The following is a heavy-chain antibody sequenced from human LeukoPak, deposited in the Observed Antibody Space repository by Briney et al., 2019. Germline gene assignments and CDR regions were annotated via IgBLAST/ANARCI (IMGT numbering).Heavy chain of an antibody. Sequence: SVKVSCKASGGTFSSYAISWVRQAPGQGLEWMGRIIPILGIANYAQKFQGRVTITADKSTSTAHMELSSLRSEDTAVYYCARDRERDYYDSNESFDYWGQGTLVTVSS. V-gene: IGHV1-69*04. J-gene: IGHJ4*02. CDR2: IIPILGIA. CDR1: GGTFSSYA. D-gene: IGHD3-22*01. CDR3: ARDRERDYYDSNESFDY.